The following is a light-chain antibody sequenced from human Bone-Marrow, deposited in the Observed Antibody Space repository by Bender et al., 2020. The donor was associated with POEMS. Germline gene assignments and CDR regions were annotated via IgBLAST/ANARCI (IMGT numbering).Light chain of an antibody. Sequence: QSALTQPASVSGSPGQSITISCTGTSSDVGGYKFVSWYQQHPGKAPKLVIFDVSPRPSGVSNRFSASKSGNTASLTISGLRAEDEADYWCSSYTSSSSLVFGTGTKVPVL. CDR2: DVS. CDR1: SSDVGGYKF. V-gene: IGLV2-14*03. CDR3: SSYTSSSSLV. J-gene: IGLJ1*01.